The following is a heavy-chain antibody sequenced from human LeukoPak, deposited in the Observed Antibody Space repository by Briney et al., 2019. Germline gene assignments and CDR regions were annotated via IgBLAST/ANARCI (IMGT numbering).Heavy chain of an antibody. D-gene: IGHD3-16*01. J-gene: IGHJ3*02. Sequence: GGSLRLSCAASGFTFSSYAMHWVRQAPGKGLEWVAVISYDGSNKYYADSVKGRFTISRDNSKNTLYLQMNSLRAEDTAVYYCARDWADQPRNKNQGAFDIWGQGTMVTVSS. CDR2: ISYDGSNK. CDR3: ARDWADQPRNKNQGAFDI. V-gene: IGHV3-30*04. CDR1: GFTFSSYA.